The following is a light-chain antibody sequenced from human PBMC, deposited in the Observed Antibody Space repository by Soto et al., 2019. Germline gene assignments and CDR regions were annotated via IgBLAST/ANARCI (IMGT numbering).Light chain of an antibody. V-gene: IGKV2D-29*01. CDR3: MQSIHLPIT. J-gene: IGKJ5*01. CDR2: EVS. Sequence: DIVMTQTPLSLSVTPGQPASISCKSSQSLLHSDGMTYLFWYLQRAGQPPQLLLYEVSNRFSGVSDRVSGSGSGTDFTLEISRVEAEDVGIYYCMQSIHLPITFGQGTRLEI. CDR1: QSLLHSDGMTY.